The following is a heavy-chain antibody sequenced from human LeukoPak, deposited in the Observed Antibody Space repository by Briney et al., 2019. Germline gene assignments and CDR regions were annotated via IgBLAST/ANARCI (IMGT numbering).Heavy chain of an antibody. D-gene: IGHD3-10*02. Sequence: GESLKISCKGSEYNFASYWIAWVRQMPGKGLEWVGIIYVGDSDTRYSPSFQGQVTISADKSINTAYLQWSSLKASDTAMYYCARHVVRGVIFDWFDPWGEGTLVTVSS. CDR1: EYNFASYW. CDR3: ARHVVRGVIFDWFDP. CDR2: IYVGDSDT. J-gene: IGHJ5*02. V-gene: IGHV5-51*01.